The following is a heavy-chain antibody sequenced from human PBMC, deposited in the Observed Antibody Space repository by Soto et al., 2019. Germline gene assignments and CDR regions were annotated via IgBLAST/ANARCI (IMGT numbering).Heavy chain of an antibody. Sequence: GVSLRLSCAASGFTFSSYGMHWVRQAPGKGLEWVAVISYDGSNKYYADSVKGRFTISRDNSKNTLYLQMNSLRAEDTAVYYCAKDKGLRLGELSSMKFDPWGKGTLVTVSS. V-gene: IGHV3-30*18. J-gene: IGHJ5*02. CDR1: GFTFSSYG. D-gene: IGHD3-16*02. CDR2: ISYDGSNK. CDR3: AKDKGLRLGELSSMKFDP.